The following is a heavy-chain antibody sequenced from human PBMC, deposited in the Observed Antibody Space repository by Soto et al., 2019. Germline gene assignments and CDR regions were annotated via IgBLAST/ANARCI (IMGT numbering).Heavy chain of an antibody. D-gene: IGHD3-10*01. CDR3: ARGVGPSWSYYNSYFDY. CDR1: GFTFSSYS. Sequence: EVQLVESGGGLVKPGGSLRLSCAASGFTFSSYSMNWVRQAPGKGLEWVSSISSSSSYISYADSVKGRFTISRDNAKNSLYLQMNSLRAEYTAVYYCARGVGPSWSYYNSYFDYWGQGTLVTVSS. CDR2: ISSSSSYI. J-gene: IGHJ4*02. V-gene: IGHV3-21*01.